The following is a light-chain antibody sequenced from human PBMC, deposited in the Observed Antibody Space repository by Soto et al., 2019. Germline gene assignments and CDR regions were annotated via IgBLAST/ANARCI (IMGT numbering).Light chain of an antibody. CDR2: GAS. J-gene: IGKJ1*01. CDR1: QSVSSSY. Sequence: EIVLTQSPGTLSLSPGERATLSCRASQSVSSSYLAWYQQKPGQAPRPLIYGASSRATGIPDRFSGSGSGTDFTLTISRLEPEDFAVYYCQQYGSSPWTFVQGTKV. CDR3: QQYGSSPWT. V-gene: IGKV3-20*01.